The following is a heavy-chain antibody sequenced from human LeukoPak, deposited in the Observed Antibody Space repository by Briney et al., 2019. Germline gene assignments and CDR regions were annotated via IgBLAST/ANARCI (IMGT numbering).Heavy chain of an antibody. V-gene: IGHV4-59*08. D-gene: IGHD6-13*01. CDR1: GGTSSNFY. Sequence: SETLSLTCTVSGGTSSNFYWSGIREFQGKGLEWSGCIYYSAPTHYNPSPKSRVTISVDTSKNQFYLNLRSVTAADTAVYYFARHKDGSSWSHFDSWGQGTLVTVSS. CDR2: IYYSAPT. J-gene: IGHJ4*02. CDR3: ARHKDGSSWSHFDS.